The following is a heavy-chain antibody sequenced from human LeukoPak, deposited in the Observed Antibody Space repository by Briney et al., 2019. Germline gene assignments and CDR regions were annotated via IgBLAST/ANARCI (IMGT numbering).Heavy chain of an antibody. CDR3: ARDGITMVRVRAHGWFDP. CDR1: GYTFTSYG. Sequence: ASVKVSCKASGYTFTSYGISWVRQAPGQGLEWMGWISAYNGNTNYAQKFQGRVTITADKSTSTAYMELSSLRSEDTAVYYCARDGITMVRVRAHGWFDPWGQGTLVTVSS. V-gene: IGHV1-18*01. D-gene: IGHD3-10*01. CDR2: ISAYNGNT. J-gene: IGHJ5*02.